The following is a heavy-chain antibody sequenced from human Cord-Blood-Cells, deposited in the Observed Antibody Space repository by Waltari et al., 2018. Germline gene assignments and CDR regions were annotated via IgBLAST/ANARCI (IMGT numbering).Heavy chain of an antibody. CDR1: GGSISSYY. CDR2: IYYSGST. V-gene: IGHV4-59*08. J-gene: IGHJ3*02. D-gene: IGHD6-13*01. Sequence: QVQLQESGPGLVKPSETLSLTCTVSGGSISSYYWSWIRQPPGKGLEWIGYIYYSGSTTYTPSLKSRVTISVDTSKNQFSLKLSSVTAVDTAVYYCARPAPYSSSWQDAFDIWGQGTMVTVSS. CDR3: ARPAPYSSSWQDAFDI.